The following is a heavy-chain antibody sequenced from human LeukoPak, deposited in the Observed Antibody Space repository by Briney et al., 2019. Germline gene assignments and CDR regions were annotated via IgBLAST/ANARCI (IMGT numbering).Heavy chain of an antibody. CDR2: IHYSGST. CDR1: GGSISSYY. V-gene: IGHV4-59*01. CDR3: AREEERVLDV. Sequence: SETLSLTCTVSGGSISSYYWSWIRQPPGKGLEWIGYIHYSGSTNYNPSLKSRVTISVDTSKNQFSLKLSSVTAADTGVYYCAREEERVLDVWGKGTTVTISS. J-gene: IGHJ6*04.